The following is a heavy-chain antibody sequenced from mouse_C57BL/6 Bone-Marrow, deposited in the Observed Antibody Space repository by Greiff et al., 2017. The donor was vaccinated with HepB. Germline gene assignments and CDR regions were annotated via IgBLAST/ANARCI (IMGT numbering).Heavy chain of an antibody. J-gene: IGHJ1*03. CDR1: GFTFSDYG. D-gene: IGHD1-1*01. CDR3: ARPGYGSSHWYFDV. Sequence: EVQLVESGGGLVKPGGSLKPSCAASGFTFSDYGMHWVRQAPEKGLEWVAYISSGSSTIYYADTVKGRFTISRDNAKNTLFLQMTSLRSEDTAMYYCARPGYGSSHWYFDVWGTGTTVTVSS. CDR2: ISSGSSTI. V-gene: IGHV5-17*01.